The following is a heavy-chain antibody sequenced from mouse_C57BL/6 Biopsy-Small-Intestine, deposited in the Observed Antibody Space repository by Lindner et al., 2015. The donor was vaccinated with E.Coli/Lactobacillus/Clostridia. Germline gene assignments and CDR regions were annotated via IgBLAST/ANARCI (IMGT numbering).Heavy chain of an antibody. V-gene: IGHV1-18*01. CDR3: ASGGNWGFAY. J-gene: IGHJ3*01. CDR1: GYTFTDYN. Sequence: VQLQESGPELVKPGASVKIPCKASGYTFTDYNMDWVKQSHGKSLEWIGDITPNNGGTIYNQKFKGKATLTADKSSSTAYMQLSSLTSEDSAVYFCASGGNWGFAYWGQGTLVTVSA. CDR2: ITPNNGGT. D-gene: IGHD4-1*01.